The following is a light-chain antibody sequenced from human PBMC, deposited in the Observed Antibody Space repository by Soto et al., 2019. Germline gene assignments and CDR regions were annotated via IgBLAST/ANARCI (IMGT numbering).Light chain of an antibody. CDR2: GAS. CDR3: LQDFKYPRT. Sequence: AIQMTQSPSSLSGAVGGRVTIPCRASQGIKNDLNWYQQKPGKAPQLLIYGASTLQRGVPSRFSGSGSGIDFTLTISSLQPEDFATYYCLQDFKYPRTFGPGTRVDL. J-gene: IGKJ3*01. CDR1: QGIKND. V-gene: IGKV1-6*01.